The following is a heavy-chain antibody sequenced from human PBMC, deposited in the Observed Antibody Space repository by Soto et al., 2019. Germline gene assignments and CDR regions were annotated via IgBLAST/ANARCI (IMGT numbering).Heavy chain of an antibody. CDR1: GFTFSSYW. CDR2: INTDGSTT. CDR3: ATLLNGEHIDY. J-gene: IGHJ4*02. V-gene: IGHV3-74*01. Sequence: GGSLRLSCAASGFTFSSYWMHWVRQTPEKGLVWVSHINTDGSTTTYADSVKGRFTISRDNAKNTLFLQMNSLRAEDTAVYYCATLLNGEHIDYWGQGTLVTVSS. D-gene: IGHD4-17*01.